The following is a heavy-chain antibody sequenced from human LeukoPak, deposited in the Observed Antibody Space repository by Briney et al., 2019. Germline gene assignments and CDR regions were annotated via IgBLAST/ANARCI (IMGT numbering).Heavy chain of an antibody. V-gene: IGHV1-69*13. CDR2: IIPIFGTA. D-gene: IGHD6-13*01. CDR1: GGTFSSYA. Sequence: GASVKVSCKASGGTFSSYAISWVRQAPRQGLEWMGGIIPIFGTANYAQKFQGRVTITADESTSTAYMELSSLRSEDTAVYYCARDLVAGSSSWSYDAFDIWGQGTMVTVSS. CDR3: ARDLVAGSSSWSYDAFDI. J-gene: IGHJ3*02.